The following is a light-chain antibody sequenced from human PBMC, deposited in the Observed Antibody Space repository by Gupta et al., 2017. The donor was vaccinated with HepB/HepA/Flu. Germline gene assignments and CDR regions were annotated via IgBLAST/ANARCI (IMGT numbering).Light chain of an antibody. V-gene: IGLV3-1*01. J-gene: IGLJ2*01. CDR1: KLGDKY. CDR2: QDS. CDR3: QAWDSSPVV. Sequence: SYALTPPPSVSVSPGQTASITCAGDKLGDKYACWYQQKPGQSPVLVIYQDSKRPSGIPERFSGSNSGNTATLTISGTQAMDEADYYCQAWDSSPVVFGGGTKLTVL.